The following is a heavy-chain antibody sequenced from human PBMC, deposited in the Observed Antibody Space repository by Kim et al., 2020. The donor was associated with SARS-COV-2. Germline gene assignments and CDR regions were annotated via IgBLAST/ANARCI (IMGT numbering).Heavy chain of an antibody. CDR1: GGSFSGYY. V-gene: IGHV4-34*01. CDR2: INHSGST. Sequence: SETLSLTCAVYGGSFSGYYWSWIRQPPGKGLEWIGEINHSGSTNYNPSLKSRVTISVDTSKNQFSLKLSSVTAADTAVYYCRHSSSWHYYYYGMDVWGQGTTVTVSS. J-gene: IGHJ6*02. D-gene: IGHD6-13*01. CDR3: RHSSSWHYYYYGMDV.